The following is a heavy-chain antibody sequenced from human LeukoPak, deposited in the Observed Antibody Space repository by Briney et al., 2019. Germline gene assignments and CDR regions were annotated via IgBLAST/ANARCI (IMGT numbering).Heavy chain of an antibody. CDR3: AREGWPRTYYYHYYGMDV. D-gene: IGHD5-24*01. CDR2: INPNSGGT. CDR1: GYTFTGYY. Sequence: ASVKVSCKASGYTFTGYYMHWVRQAPGQGLEWMGWINPNSGGTNYAQKFQGRVTMTRDTSISTAYMELSRLRSDDTAVYYCAREGWPRTYYYHYYGMDVWGQGTTVTVSS. J-gene: IGHJ6*02. V-gene: IGHV1-2*02.